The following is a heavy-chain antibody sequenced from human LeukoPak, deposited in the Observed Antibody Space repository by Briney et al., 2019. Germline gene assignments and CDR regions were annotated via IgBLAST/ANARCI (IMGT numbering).Heavy chain of an antibody. CDR3: AKAIYSSSRMDV. V-gene: IGHV3-30*02. CDR2: IWYDGSNK. D-gene: IGHD6-13*01. CDR1: GFTFSSYG. Sequence: GGSLRLSCAASGFTFSSYGMHWVRQAPGKGLEWVAVIWYDGSNKYYADSVKGRFTISRVNSKNTLYLQMNSLRAEDTAVYYCAKAIYSSSRMDVWGQGTTVTVSS. J-gene: IGHJ6*02.